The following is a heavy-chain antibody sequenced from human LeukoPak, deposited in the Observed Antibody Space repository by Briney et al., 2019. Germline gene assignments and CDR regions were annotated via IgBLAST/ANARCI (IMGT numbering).Heavy chain of an antibody. Sequence: GGSLRLSCAASACAFSSYSMSWVRQAPGGGREWVSGISASGGSTYYADSVKGRLTISRDISRDTLYLHVNSLRAEDTAVYYCTKVHDENTTCGTFDYWGQGTLVTVSS. V-gene: IGHV3-23*01. CDR3: TKVHDENTTCGTFDY. D-gene: IGHD1-26*01. CDR1: ACAFSSYS. J-gene: IGHJ4*02. CDR2: ISASGGST.